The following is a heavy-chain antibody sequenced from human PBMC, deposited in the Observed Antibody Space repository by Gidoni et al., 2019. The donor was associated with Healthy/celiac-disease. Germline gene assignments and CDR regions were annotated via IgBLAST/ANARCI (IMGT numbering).Heavy chain of an antibody. CDR3: ARGPILRFLEWSIYYYYYYMDV. Sequence: QVQLVQSGAEVKKPGASVKVSCKASGYTFTSYDINWVRQATGQGLEWMGLMNPNSGNTGYAQKFQGRVTMTRNTSISTAYMELSSLRSEDTAVYYCARGPILRFLEWSIYYYYYYMDVWGKGTTVTVSS. D-gene: IGHD3-3*01. CDR1: GYTFTSYD. V-gene: IGHV1-8*01. J-gene: IGHJ6*03. CDR2: MNPNSGNT.